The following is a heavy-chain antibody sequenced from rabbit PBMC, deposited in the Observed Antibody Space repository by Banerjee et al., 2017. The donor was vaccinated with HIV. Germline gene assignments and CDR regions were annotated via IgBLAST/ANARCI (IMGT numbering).Heavy chain of an antibody. V-gene: IGHV1S40*01. Sequence: QSLEESGGDLVKPEGSLTLTCTASGFSFSSSYYMCWVRQAPGKGLEWIACIYAGSSGSTYYASWAKGRFTISKTSSTTVTLQMTSLTAADTATYFCARGVYGGSSYYQYFNLWGPGTLVTVS. CDR3: ARGVYGGSSYYQYFNL. J-gene: IGHJ4*01. CDR1: GFSFSSSYY. D-gene: IGHD8-1*01. CDR2: IYAGSSGST.